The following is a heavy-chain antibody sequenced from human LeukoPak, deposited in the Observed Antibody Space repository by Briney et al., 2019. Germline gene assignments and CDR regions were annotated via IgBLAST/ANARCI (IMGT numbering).Heavy chain of an antibody. CDR2: IKSKTDGGTT. CDR1: GFTFSNAW. D-gene: IGHD1-26*01. J-gene: IGHJ4*02. CDR3: TTATGSYGPFLFDY. Sequence: GGSLRLSCAASGFTFSNAWMSWVRQAPGKGLEWVGRIKSKTDGGTTDYAAPVKGRFTISRDDSKNTLYLQMNSLRTGDTAVYYCTTATGSYGPFLFDYWGQGTLVTVSS. V-gene: IGHV3-15*01.